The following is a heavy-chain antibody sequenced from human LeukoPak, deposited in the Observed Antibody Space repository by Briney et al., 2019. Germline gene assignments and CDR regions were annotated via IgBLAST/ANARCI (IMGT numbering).Heavy chain of an antibody. Sequence: GGSLRLSCAASGFTSSSYEMNWVPQAPGKGLEGVSCICSSGENIYYAYSVKGRFPISRDNAKNSLYLQMHSPSAEDTAVYFCARTPTYDFWSGYTLDVWGQGTTVTVSS. J-gene: IGHJ6*02. V-gene: IGHV3-48*03. D-gene: IGHD3-3*01. CDR3: ARTPTYDFWSGYTLDV. CDR1: GFTSSSYE. CDR2: ICSSGENI.